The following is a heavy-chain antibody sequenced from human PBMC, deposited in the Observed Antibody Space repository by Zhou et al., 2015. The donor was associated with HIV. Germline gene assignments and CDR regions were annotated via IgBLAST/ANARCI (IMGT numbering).Heavy chain of an antibody. CDR3: ARTDSSGYYSYYYGMDV. V-gene: IGHV3-21*01. CDR1: GFAFDRFS. D-gene: IGHD3-22*01. Sequence: EVHLVESGGGLAQPGGSLRLSCAASGFAFDRFSMNWVRQAPGKGLEWVSSISGGSTFIYYAASLKGRFTISRDNAKNSLYLQMNSLRAEDTAVYYCARTDSSGYYSYYYGMDVWGQGTTVTVSS. J-gene: IGHJ6*02. CDR2: ISGGSTFI.